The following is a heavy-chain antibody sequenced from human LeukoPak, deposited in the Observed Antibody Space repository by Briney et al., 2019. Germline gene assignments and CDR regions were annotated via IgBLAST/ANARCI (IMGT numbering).Heavy chain of an antibody. V-gene: IGHV1-18*01. D-gene: IGHD3-10*02. Sequence: GASVKVSCKASGHTFTSFGLSWVRQAPGQGLEWMGCISGDNGKKKYAERLQGRVTMTTDTSTSTAYMELRSLRSDDTAVYYCARILFGESTPYYTDVWGKGTTVTISS. CDR1: GHTFTSFG. CDR3: ARILFGESTPYYTDV. CDR2: ISGDNGKK. J-gene: IGHJ6*03.